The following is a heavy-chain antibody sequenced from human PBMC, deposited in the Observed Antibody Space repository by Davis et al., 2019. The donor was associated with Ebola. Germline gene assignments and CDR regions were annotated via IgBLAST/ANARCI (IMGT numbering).Heavy chain of an antibody. Sequence: GGSLRLSCAASGFTFDAYAMHWVRPAPGKGLEWVSGISWNSGSIGYADSVKGRFTISRDNAKNSLYLQMNRLRAEDTALYYCAKGIAAAGNLYYYGMDVWGQGTTVTVSS. CDR3: AKGIAAAGNLYYYGMDV. CDR1: GFTFDAYA. CDR2: ISWNSGSI. J-gene: IGHJ6*02. D-gene: IGHD6-13*01. V-gene: IGHV3-9*01.